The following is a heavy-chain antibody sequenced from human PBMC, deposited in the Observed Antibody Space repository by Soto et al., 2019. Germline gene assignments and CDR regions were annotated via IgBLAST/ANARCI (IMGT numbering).Heavy chain of an antibody. CDR3: ARITGRHLDN. J-gene: IGHJ4*02. CDR1: SGSISVTDVF. D-gene: IGHD1-20*01. CDR2: VDYSGTA. V-gene: IGHV4-39*01. Sequence: SETLSLTCTVSSGSISVTDVFWGWVRQPPGKGLEWIGNVDYSGTAYFSPSLATRVTFHVDTSKNQFSLTLYSVTAADTAVYYCARITGRHLDNWGQGSLVTVSS.